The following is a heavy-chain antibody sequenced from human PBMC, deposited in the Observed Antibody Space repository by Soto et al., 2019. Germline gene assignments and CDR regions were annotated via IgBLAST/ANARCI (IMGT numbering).Heavy chain of an antibody. CDR2: FDPEDGET. J-gene: IGHJ5*02. V-gene: IGHV1-24*01. CDR1: GYTLTESS. Sequence: VASVKVSCKVSGYTLTESSMHWVRQAPGKGLEWMGGFDPEDGETIYAQKFQGRVTMTEDTSTDTAYMELSSLRSEDTAVYYCATRGGPPTGTSFFWFDPWGQGTLVTVSS. CDR3: ATRGGPPTGTSFFWFDP. D-gene: IGHD1-1*01.